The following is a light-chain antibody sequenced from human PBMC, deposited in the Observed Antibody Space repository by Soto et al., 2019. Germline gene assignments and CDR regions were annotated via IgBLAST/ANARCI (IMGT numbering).Light chain of an antibody. Sequence: QSVLTQPASVSGSPGQSITISCTGTSSDVGGYNYVSWYQQHPGKVPKLMIYAVRNRPSGVSNRFSGSKSGNTASLTISGLQAEDEADYYCSSYTSSSTLVVFGGGTKLTVL. CDR1: SSDVGGYNY. CDR2: AVR. V-gene: IGLV2-14*01. CDR3: SSYTSSSTLVV. J-gene: IGLJ2*01.